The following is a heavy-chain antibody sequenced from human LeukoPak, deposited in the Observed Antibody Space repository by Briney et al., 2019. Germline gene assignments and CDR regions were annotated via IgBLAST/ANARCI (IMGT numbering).Heavy chain of an antibody. V-gene: IGHV3-74*01. J-gene: IGHJ5*02. Sequence: GGSLRLSCAASGFTFSSYWMHWVRQAPGKGLVWVSRINSDGSSTSYADSVKGRFTISRDNAKNTLHLQMNSLRAEDTAVYYCARESGWNDFWSGYYGWFDPWGQGTLVTVSS. CDR1: GFTFSSYW. CDR3: ARESGWNDFWSGYYGWFDP. CDR2: INSDGSST. D-gene: IGHD3-3*01.